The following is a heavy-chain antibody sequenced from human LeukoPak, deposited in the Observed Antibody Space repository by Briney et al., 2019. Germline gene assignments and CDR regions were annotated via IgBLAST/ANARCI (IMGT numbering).Heavy chain of an antibody. CDR2: IYYTGST. Sequence: SETLSLTCTVSGGSISTYYWSWIRQPPGKGLEWIGYIYYTGSTSYNPSLKSRVTMSLDASKNQFSLELNSVTPADTAVYYCARVTVEMATYDAFDIWGQGTMVTVSS. V-gene: IGHV4-59*01. J-gene: IGHJ3*02. CDR3: ARVTVEMATYDAFDI. CDR1: GGSISTYY. D-gene: IGHD5-24*01.